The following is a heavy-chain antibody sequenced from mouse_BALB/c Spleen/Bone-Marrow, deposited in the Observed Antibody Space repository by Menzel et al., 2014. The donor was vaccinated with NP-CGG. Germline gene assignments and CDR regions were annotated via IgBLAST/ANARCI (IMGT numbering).Heavy chain of an antibody. Sequence: QVQLKESGAELVRPGTSVKVSCKASGYAFTNYLIEWVKQRPGQGLEWIGVINPGSGGPNYNERFKAKATLTADKSSSTAYMQLSSLTSDDSAVYFCARCLTGTSAMDYWGQGTSVTVSS. V-gene: IGHV1-54*01. CDR3: ARCLTGTSAMDY. D-gene: IGHD4-1*01. J-gene: IGHJ4*01. CDR2: INPGSGGP. CDR1: GYAFTNYL.